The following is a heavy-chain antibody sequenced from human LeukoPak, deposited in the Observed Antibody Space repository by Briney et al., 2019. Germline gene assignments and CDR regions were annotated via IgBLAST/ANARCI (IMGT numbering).Heavy chain of an antibody. CDR3: TTGKVFYNYYFYYYMDV. J-gene: IGHJ6*03. CDR2: IKSITDGGTT. CDR1: VFTFINAW. D-gene: IGHD1-1*01. V-gene: IGHV3-15*01. Sequence: PGGSLRLSCAASVFTFINAWMTWVRQAPGKGLEWVGHIKSITDGGTTDFAAPVKGRFTISRDDLKNTLYLQMNSLKTEDTAVYFCTTGKVFYNYYFYYYMDVWGKGTTVTVSS.